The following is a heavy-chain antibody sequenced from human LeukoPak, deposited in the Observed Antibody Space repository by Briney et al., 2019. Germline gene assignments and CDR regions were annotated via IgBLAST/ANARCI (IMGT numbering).Heavy chain of an antibody. V-gene: IGHV3-23*01. D-gene: IGHD1-26*01. Sequence: GGSLRLSCAASGFTFSTYALIWVRQAPGKGLEWVSAISVTGGSTFYADSVRGRLTISRDNSKNTLYLQMSSLRAEDTAVYYCARACSGSYRLDYWGQGTLVTVSS. CDR1: GFTFSTYA. CDR2: ISVTGGST. CDR3: ARACSGSYRLDY. J-gene: IGHJ4*02.